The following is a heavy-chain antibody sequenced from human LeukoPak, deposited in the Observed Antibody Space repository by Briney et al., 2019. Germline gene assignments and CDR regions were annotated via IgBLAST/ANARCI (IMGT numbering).Heavy chain of an antibody. CDR2: INAGNGNA. CDR1: EYTFTSYA. Sequence: ASVKVSCKASEYTFTSYAMHWVRQAPGQRLEWMGWINAGNGNATYTQKFQDRVTFTRDTSASTAYMDLSSLRSEDTAVYYCARVSSGWHGYLDYWGQGTPVTVSS. CDR3: ARVSSGWHGYLDY. J-gene: IGHJ4*02. D-gene: IGHD6-25*01. V-gene: IGHV1-3*01.